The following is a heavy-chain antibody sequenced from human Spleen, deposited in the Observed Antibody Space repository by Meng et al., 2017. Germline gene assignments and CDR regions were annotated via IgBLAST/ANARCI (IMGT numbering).Heavy chain of an antibody. J-gene: IGHJ4*02. Sequence: QITLKESGPTLVKPTQTLTLTCTFSGFSLSTSGVGVGWIRQPPGKALEWLALIYWDGDKRYSPSLKSRLTVPTDTSKNHVVLTLTNMDPVDTATYYCALRRRSGLWGGGYFEYWGQGTLVTVSS. CDR2: IYWDGDK. CDR3: ALRRRSGLWGGGYFEY. D-gene: IGHD2-15*01. CDR1: GFSLSTSGVG. V-gene: IGHV2-5*02.